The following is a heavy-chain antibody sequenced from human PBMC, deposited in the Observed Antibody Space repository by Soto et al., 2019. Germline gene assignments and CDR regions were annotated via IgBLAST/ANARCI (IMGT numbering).Heavy chain of an antibody. J-gene: IGHJ6*03. Sequence: QLQLRESGPGLVQPAQTLSLTCTVAGSSITGGFSYWTWVRPPPGKGLEWVGHIYYSGTAYYNPSLKSRVALSVDPSQNRCSLKLSSVTAADTAIYFCARSLPGGTVFYMDIWGEGTTVTVSS. D-gene: IGHD1-26*01. CDR2: IYYSGTA. V-gene: IGHV4-31*03. CDR3: ARSLPGGTVFYMDI. CDR1: GSSITGGFSY.